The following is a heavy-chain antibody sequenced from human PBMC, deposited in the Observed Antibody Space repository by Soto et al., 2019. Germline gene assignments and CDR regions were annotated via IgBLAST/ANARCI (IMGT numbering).Heavy chain of an antibody. D-gene: IGHD4-17*01. V-gene: IGHV4-59*01. CDR3: ARDKRAPTDDYGDYGRNELYSYMDV. J-gene: IGHJ6*03. CDR2: IYYSGST. Sequence: QVQLQESGPGLVKPSETLSLTCTVSGGSISSYYWSWIRQPPGKGLEWIGYIYYSGSTNYNPSLKSRVTITVDTSKYQYSLKLSSVTAADTDVYYCARDKRAPTDDYGDYGRNELYSYMDVWGKGTTVTVS. CDR1: GGSISSYY.